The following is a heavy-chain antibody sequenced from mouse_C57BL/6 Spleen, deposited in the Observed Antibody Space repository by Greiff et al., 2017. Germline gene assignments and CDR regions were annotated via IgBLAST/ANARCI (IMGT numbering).Heavy chain of an antibody. CDR1: GYTFTGYW. D-gene: IGHD2-1*01. Sequence: VQLQQSGAGLMKPGASVKLSCKASGYTFTGYWIEWVKQMPGHGLEWIGEILPGSSSTNYNEKFKGHATFTADTSSNTAYMQHSRLTAEDSAIYYSGRWDGNYWGQGTSVTVSS. CDR3: GRWDGNY. V-gene: IGHV1-9*01. J-gene: IGHJ4*01. CDR2: ILPGSSST.